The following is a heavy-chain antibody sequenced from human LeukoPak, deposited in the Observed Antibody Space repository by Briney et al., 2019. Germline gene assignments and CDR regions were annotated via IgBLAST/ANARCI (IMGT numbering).Heavy chain of an antibody. CDR3: ARDPENYGSGSLINWFDP. CDR2: ISAYNGNT. CDR1: GYTFTSYG. J-gene: IGHJ5*02. Sequence: ASVKVSCKASGYTFTSYGISWVRQAPGQGLEWMGWISAYNGNTNYAQKLQGRVTMTTDTSTSTAYMELRSLRSDDTAVYYCARDPENYGSGSLINWFDPWGQGTLVTVSS. V-gene: IGHV1-18*01. D-gene: IGHD3-10*01.